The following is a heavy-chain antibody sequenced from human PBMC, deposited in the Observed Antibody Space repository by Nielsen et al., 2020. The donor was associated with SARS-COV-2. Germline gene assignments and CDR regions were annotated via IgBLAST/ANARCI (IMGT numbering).Heavy chain of an antibody. J-gene: IGHJ5*02. CDR2: ISYDGSNK. V-gene: IGHV3-30*03. Sequence: GGSLRLSCAASGFTFSSYGMHWVRQAPGKGLEWVAVISYDGSNKYYADSVKGRFTISRDNSKNTLYLQMNSLRAEDTAVYYCARGWSERNWFDPWGQGTLVTVSS. CDR3: ARGWSERNWFDP. D-gene: IGHD6-13*01. CDR1: GFTFSSYG.